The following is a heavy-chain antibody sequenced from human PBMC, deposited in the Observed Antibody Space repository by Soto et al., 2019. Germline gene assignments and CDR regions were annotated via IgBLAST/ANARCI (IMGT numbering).Heavy chain of an antibody. D-gene: IGHD2-2*01. J-gene: IGHJ6*02. CDR3: ARSQGSSTSLEIYYYYYYGMAV. CDR1: GGTFSNYA. Sequence: QVQLVQSGAEVKKPGSSVKVSCKASGGTFSNYAISWVRQAPGQGLEWMGGIIPISGTANYAQKLQGRVTITAGESTSTAYMELSSLRSEDTAVYYCARSQGSSTSLEIYYYYYYGMAVWCQGTTVTVSS. CDR2: IIPISGTA. V-gene: IGHV1-69*01.